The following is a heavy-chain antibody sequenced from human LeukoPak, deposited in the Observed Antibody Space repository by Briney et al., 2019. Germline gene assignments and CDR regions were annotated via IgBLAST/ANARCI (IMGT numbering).Heavy chain of an antibody. CDR2: IYYSGST. CDR1: GGSISSSSYY. Sequence: SETLSLTCTVSGGSISSSSYYWGWIRQPPGKGLEWIGSIYYSGSTYYNPSLKSRVTISVDTSKNQFSLKLSSVTAADTAVYYCARADTAMVYYFDYWGQGTLVTVSS. J-gene: IGHJ4*02. V-gene: IGHV4-39*07. CDR3: ARADTAMVYYFDY. D-gene: IGHD5-18*01.